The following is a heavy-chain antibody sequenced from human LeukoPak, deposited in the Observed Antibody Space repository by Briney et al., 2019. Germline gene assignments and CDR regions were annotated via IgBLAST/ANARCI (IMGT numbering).Heavy chain of an antibody. CDR3: ARSLLRYFDWLLGY. V-gene: IGHV4-59*01. CDR2: IYYSGST. Sequence: SATLSLTCTVSGGSISSYYWSWIRQPPGKGLEWIGYIYYSGSTNYNPSLKSRVTISVDTSKNQFSLKLSSVTAADTAVYYCARSLLRYFDWLLGYWGQGTLVTVSS. CDR1: GGSISSYY. D-gene: IGHD3-9*01. J-gene: IGHJ4*02.